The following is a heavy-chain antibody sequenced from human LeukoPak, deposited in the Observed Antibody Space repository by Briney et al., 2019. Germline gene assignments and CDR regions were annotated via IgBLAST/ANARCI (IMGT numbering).Heavy chain of an antibody. Sequence: SQTLSLTCTVSGGSISSGGYYWSWIRQHPGKGLEWIGYIYYSGSTYYNPSLKSRVTISVDTSKNQFSLKLSSVTAADTAIYYCARETAAAGSFIAINDYWGQGTLVTVSS. CDR2: IYYSGST. V-gene: IGHV4-31*03. J-gene: IGHJ4*02. CDR1: GGSISSGGYY. CDR3: ARETAAAGSFIAINDY. D-gene: IGHD6-13*01.